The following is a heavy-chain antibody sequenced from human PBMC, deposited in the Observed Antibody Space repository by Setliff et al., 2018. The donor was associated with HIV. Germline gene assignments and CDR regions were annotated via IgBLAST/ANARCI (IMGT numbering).Heavy chain of an antibody. Sequence: PSETLSLTCVVYGGSFSDFYWVWVRQPPSKGLEWIGEITHRGSTTYNPTLQSRVAISVDTSRRQFTLKLGSVTAADTAVYYCARGQHVFPAPHYMDVWDKGTKVNVSS. CDR3: ARGQHVFPAPHYMDV. V-gene: IGHV4-34*01. CDR1: GGSFSDFY. J-gene: IGHJ6*03. CDR2: ITHRGST. D-gene: IGHD2-2*01.